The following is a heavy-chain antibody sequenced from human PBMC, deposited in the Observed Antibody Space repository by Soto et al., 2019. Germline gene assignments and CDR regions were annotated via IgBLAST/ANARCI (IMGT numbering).Heavy chain of an antibody. V-gene: IGHV3-30*18. D-gene: IGHD6-19*01. CDR1: GFTFSSYG. J-gene: IGHJ4*02. Sequence: QVQLVESGGGVVQPGRSLRLSCAASGFTFSSYGMHWVRQAPGKGLEWVAVISYDGSNKYYADSVKGRFTISRDNSKNTLYLQMNSLRAEDTAVYYCAKDLFQWLVQYYFDYWGQGTLVTVSS. CDR2: ISYDGSNK. CDR3: AKDLFQWLVQYYFDY.